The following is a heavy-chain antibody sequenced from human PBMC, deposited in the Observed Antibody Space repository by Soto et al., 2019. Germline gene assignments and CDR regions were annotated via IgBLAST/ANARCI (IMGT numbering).Heavy chain of an antibody. Sequence: GGPRRGSDGASGFTFSSYGMHWVRQAPGKGLEWVAVIWYDGSNKYYADSVKGRFTISRDNSKNTLYLQMNSLRAEDTAVYYCARDVEQWLADYFDGMDVWGQGTTVTVSS. CDR1: GFTFSSYG. D-gene: IGHD6-19*01. J-gene: IGHJ6*02. V-gene: IGHV3-33*01. CDR3: ARDVEQWLADYFDGMDV. CDR2: IWYDGSNK.